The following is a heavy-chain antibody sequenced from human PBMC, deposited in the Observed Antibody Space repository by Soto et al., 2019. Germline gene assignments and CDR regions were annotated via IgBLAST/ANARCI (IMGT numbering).Heavy chain of an antibody. J-gene: IGHJ4*02. D-gene: IGHD3-9*01. Sequence: GGSLRLSCAASGFTFSSYAMHWVRQAPGKGLEWVAVISYDGSNKYYADSVKGRFTISRDNSKNTLYLQMNSLRAEDTAVYYCAREKVVLTGYTDYWGQGTLVTVSS. V-gene: IGHV3-30-3*01. CDR1: GFTFSSYA. CDR2: ISYDGSNK. CDR3: AREKVVLTGYTDY.